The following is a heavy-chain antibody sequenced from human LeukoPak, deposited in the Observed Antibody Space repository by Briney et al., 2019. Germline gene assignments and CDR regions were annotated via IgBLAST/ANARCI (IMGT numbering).Heavy chain of an antibody. V-gene: IGHV4-59*01. Sequence: SETLSLTCTVSGGSISSYYWSWIRQPPGKGLEWIGYIYYSGSTNYNPSLKRRVTISVDTSKSQFSLKLSSVTAADTAVYYCARYSSGRGGWFDPWGQGTLVTVSS. CDR1: GGSISSYY. CDR2: IYYSGST. J-gene: IGHJ5*02. CDR3: ARYSSGRGGWFDP. D-gene: IGHD6-19*01.